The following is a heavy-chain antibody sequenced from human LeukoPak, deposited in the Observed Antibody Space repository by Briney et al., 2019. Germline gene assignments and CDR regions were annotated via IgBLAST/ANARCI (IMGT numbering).Heavy chain of an antibody. CDR1: GFTFSGSA. Sequence: GGSLTLSCAASGFTFSGSAMHWVRQASGKGLEWVGRIRSKANSYATAYAASVKGRFTISRDDSKNTAYLQMNSLKTEDTAVYYCTRHRNSGYDMVDVWGKGTTVTVSS. D-gene: IGHD5-12*01. V-gene: IGHV3-73*01. J-gene: IGHJ6*04. CDR3: TRHRNSGYDMVDV. CDR2: IRSKANSYAT.